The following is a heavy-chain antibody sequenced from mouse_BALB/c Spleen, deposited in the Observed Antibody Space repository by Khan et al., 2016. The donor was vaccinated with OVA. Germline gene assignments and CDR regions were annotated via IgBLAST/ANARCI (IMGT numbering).Heavy chain of an antibody. CDR2: INYSGNT. J-gene: IGHJ3*01. D-gene: IGHD2-4*01. V-gene: IGHV3-2*02. Sequence: VQLKEPGPGLVKPSQSLSLTCTVTGYSITSEYTWNWIRQFPGNKLEWMGYINYSGNTRFNPSLKSRTSITRDTSKNQFFLQLNSVTTEDTATYYCARKDYYDYDPFPYWGQGTLVTVSA. CDR3: ARKDYYDYDPFPY. CDR1: GYSITSEYT.